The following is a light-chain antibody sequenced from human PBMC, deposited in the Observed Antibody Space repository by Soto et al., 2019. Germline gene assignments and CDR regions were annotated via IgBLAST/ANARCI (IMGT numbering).Light chain of an antibody. CDR2: DAS. Sequence: DLQMTQSPPSLSASVGDRVTITCQASQDIGTYLNWYQHKPGKAPNLVIYDASNLETGVPSRFRGGGSGTDFTFTISSLRPEDIATYYCQHSNHLPLFGPGTKVDF. CDR1: QDIGTY. CDR3: QHSNHLPL. V-gene: IGKV1-33*01. J-gene: IGKJ3*01.